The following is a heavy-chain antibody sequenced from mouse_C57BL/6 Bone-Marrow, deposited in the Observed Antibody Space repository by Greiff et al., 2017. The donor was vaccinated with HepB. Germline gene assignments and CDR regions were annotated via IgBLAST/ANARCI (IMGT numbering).Heavy chain of an antibody. D-gene: IGHD2-3*01. Sequence: VKLVESGAELARPGASVKLSCKASGYTFTSYGISWVKQRTGQGLEWIGEIYPRSGNTYYNEKFKGKATLTADKSSSTAYMELRSLTSEDSAVYFCARGIYDGYYFAYWGQGTLVTVSA. CDR1: GYTFTSYG. CDR3: ARGIYDGYYFAY. J-gene: IGHJ3*01. CDR2: IYPRSGNT. V-gene: IGHV1-81*01.